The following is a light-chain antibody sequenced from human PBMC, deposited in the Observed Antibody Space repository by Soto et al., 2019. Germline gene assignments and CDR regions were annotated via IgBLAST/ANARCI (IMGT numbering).Light chain of an antibody. CDR3: QQCRNWPLT. CDR2: DAS. Sequence: EIVMTQSPATLSVSPGEGATLSCKASQNVYNNLAWYQQRPGQPPRLLIYDASTRATGISARFSGSGYGTEFTLTISSLQSEDFAFYFCQQCRNWPLTIGGGTKVEIK. V-gene: IGKV3-15*01. J-gene: IGKJ4*01. CDR1: QNVYNN.